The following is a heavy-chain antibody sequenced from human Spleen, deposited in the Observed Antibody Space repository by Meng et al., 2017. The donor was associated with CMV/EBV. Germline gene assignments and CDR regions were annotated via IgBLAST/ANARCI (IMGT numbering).Heavy chain of an antibody. CDR3: AHSEKLAAVLRF. J-gene: IGHJ4*02. V-gene: IGHV4-34*01. Sequence: SETMSLTCAVDGGSFSDYFWSWIRQPPGKGLEWIGEIDQSGRTTYHPSLKSRVTISGDASRRQFSLRLASLTAADTGVYYCAHSEKLAAVLRFWGQGDLVTVSS. D-gene: IGHD1-14*01. CDR1: GGSFSDYF. CDR2: IDQSGRT.